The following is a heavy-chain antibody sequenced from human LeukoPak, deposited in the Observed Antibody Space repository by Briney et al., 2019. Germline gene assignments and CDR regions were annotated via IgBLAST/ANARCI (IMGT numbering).Heavy chain of an antibody. CDR2: INPNSGGT. D-gene: IGHD3-10*01. CDR1: GYTFTGYY. Sequence: GASVKVSCKASGYTFTGYYMHWVRQAPGQGLEWMGWINPNSGGTNYAQKFQGRVTMTRDTSISTTYMELSRLRSDDTAVYYCATAGGSVPSRFGEQPFDYWGQGTLVTVSS. J-gene: IGHJ4*02. CDR3: ATAGGSVPSRFGEQPFDY. V-gene: IGHV1-2*02.